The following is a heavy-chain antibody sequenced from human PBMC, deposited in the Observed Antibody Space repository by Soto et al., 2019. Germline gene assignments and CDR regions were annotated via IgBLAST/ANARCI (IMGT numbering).Heavy chain of an antibody. V-gene: IGHV3-48*03. CDR2: IHPAGQPI. CDR1: GFTFSSSE. CDR3: ARRGST. Sequence: EVQLMESGGGLVQPGGSLRLSCVAAGFTFSSSEMYWVRQAPGKGLEWVSYIHPAGQPIFFADSVKGRFTISRDNAKKSVYLQMNSLRAEDPAVYYCARRGSTWGQGTMVTVSS. D-gene: IGHD2-2*01. J-gene: IGHJ3*01.